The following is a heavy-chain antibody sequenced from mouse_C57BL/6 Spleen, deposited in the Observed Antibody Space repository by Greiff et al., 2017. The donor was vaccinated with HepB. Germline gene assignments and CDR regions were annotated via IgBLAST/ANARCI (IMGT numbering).Heavy chain of an antibody. V-gene: IGHV2-2*01. CDR2: IWSGGST. Sequence: VQLVESGPGLVQPSQSLSITCTVSGFSLTSYGVHWVRQSPGKGLEWLGVIWSGGSTDYNAAFISRLSISKDNSKSQVFFKMSSLQADDTAIYYCASLITTVVPAYWGQGTLVTVSA. CDR3: ASLITTVVPAY. D-gene: IGHD1-1*01. J-gene: IGHJ3*01. CDR1: GFSLTSYG.